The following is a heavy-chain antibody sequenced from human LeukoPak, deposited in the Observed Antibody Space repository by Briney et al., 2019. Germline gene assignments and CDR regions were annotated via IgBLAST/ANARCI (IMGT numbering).Heavy chain of an antibody. CDR2: IKEDESEK. CDR3: ARVRVSSYYGMDI. D-gene: IGHD2/OR15-2a*01. CDR1: GFIFSNYR. J-gene: IGHJ6*02. V-gene: IGHV3-7*05. Sequence: GGSLILSCAASGFIFSNYRMSWVGQAAGKGLEWVANIKEDESEKYYVDSVKGRFTISRDNAKNSLYLQMNSLRAEDTAVYYCARVRVSSYYGMDIWGQGTTVTVSS.